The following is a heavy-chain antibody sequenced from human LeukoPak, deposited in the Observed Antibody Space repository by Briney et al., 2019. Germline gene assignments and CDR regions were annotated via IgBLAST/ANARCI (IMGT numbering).Heavy chain of an antibody. J-gene: IGHJ4*02. V-gene: IGHV3-30*02. CDR2: IRYDGSNK. CDR3: AKGSNQLLIDYFDY. D-gene: IGHD2-2*01. Sequence: GGSLRLSCAASGFTFSSYGMHWVRQAPGKGLEWVAFIRYDGSNKYYADSVKGRFTISRDNSKNTLYLQMNNLRAEDTAVYYCAKGSNQLLIDYFDYWGQGALVTVSS. CDR1: GFTFSSYG.